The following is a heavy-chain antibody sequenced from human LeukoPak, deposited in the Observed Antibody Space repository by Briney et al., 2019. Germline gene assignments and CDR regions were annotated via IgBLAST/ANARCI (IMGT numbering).Heavy chain of an antibody. Sequence: ASVKVSCKASGYTFTGYYMHWVRQAPGQGLEWMGWINPNSGGTNYAQKFQGRVTMTRDTSISTAYMELSRLRSDDTAVYYCARVPSSGYYPLVDCWGQGTLVTVSS. V-gene: IGHV1-2*02. CDR1: GYTFTGYY. D-gene: IGHD3-22*01. CDR2: INPNSGGT. J-gene: IGHJ4*02. CDR3: ARVPSSGYYPLVDC.